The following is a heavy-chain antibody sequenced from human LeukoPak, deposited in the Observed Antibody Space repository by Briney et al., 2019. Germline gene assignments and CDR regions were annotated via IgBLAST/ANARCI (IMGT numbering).Heavy chain of an antibody. J-gene: IGHJ3*02. CDR3: VRDPAFGAFDI. CDR2: KQNDGNEK. D-gene: IGHD3-10*01. V-gene: IGHV3-7*01. Sequence: PGGSLRLSCAASGFTFRNYWMSWVRQAPGKGLEWVAGKQNDGNEKNYGDSVKGRFTISRDNARDSVSLQLSSLRAEDTALYYCVRDPAFGAFDIWGQGTMVTVSS. CDR1: GFTFRNYW.